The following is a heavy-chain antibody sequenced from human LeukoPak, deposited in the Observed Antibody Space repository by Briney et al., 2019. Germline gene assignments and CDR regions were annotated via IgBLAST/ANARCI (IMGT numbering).Heavy chain of an antibody. CDR2: IYYSGST. D-gene: IGHD6-19*01. V-gene: IGHV4-30-4*01. Sequence: SQALSLTCTVSGGSISSGDYYWSWIRQPPGKGLEWIGYIYYSGSTNYNPSLKSRVTISVDTSKNQFSLKLSSVTAADTAVYFCARNKIAVTGTGFFDYWGQGTLVTVSS. CDR3: ARNKIAVTGTGFFDY. CDR1: GGSISSGDYY. J-gene: IGHJ4*02.